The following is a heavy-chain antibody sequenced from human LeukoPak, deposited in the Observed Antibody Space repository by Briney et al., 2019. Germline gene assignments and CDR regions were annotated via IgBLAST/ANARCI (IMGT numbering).Heavy chain of an antibody. V-gene: IGHV3-23*01. CDR2: ISPGGEIP. CDR1: GFTFSIHG. Sequence: HPGGSLRLSCAASGFTFSIHGMNWVRQAPGKGLEWVSGISPGGEIPYYADSVKGRFTISRDNSKDTVSLQMHSLRDEGTATYYCAKDDGWLYYNHWGQGTLVTVSS. CDR3: AKDDGWLYYNH. J-gene: IGHJ4*02. D-gene: IGHD3-22*01.